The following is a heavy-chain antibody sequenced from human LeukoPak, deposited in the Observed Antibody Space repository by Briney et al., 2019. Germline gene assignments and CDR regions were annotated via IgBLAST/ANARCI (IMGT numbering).Heavy chain of an antibody. CDR1: GSTFTSYW. J-gene: IGHJ3*02. D-gene: IGHD3-10*01. V-gene: IGHV5-10-1*01. Sequence: GGPRKISGKGSGSTFTSYWISGVRKMPGKGLEGMGRIDPSDSYTNYSPSCQGHVTISADKSISTAYLQRSILKASDTAMYYCARQAARLWFGELLVRDDAFDIWGQGTMVTVSS. CDR3: ARQAARLWFGELLVRDDAFDI. CDR2: IDPSDSYT.